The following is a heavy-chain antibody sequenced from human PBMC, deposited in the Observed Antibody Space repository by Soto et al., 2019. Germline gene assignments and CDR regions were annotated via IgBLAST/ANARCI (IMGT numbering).Heavy chain of an antibody. V-gene: IGHV3-21*01. J-gene: IGHJ4*02. CDR3: ARDPSPNWNYGPYYFDY. CDR2: ISSSSGYI. D-gene: IGHD1-7*01. CDR1: GFTFSDYS. Sequence: GESLKIPCAASGFTFSDYSMNWVRQAPVKGLEWVSSISSSSGYIYYADSVKGRFTISRDNAKNSLYLQMNALTDEDTALYYCARDPSPNWNYGPYYFDYWGQGTLVTVSS.